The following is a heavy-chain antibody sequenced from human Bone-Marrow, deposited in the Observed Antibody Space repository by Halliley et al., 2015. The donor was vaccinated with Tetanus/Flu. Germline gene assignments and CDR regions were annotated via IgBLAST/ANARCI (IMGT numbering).Heavy chain of an antibody. V-gene: IGHV4-59*01. Sequence: WIGYVYYSDSGTTNYNPSLRSRVTISGDRSKNQVSLRLTFVTSADAGVYYCASDYINYALDTWGQGTLVTVPS. J-gene: IGHJ5*02. CDR2: VYYSDSGTT. D-gene: IGHD3-16*01. CDR3: ASDYINYALDT.